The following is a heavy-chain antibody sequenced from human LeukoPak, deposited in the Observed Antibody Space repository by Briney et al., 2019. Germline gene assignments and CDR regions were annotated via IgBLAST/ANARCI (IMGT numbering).Heavy chain of an antibody. CDR2: INTDTRGT. CDR1: GFTFSGSA. D-gene: IGHD3-16*01. CDR3: ARAGAYHFDN. V-gene: IGHV3-74*01. Sequence: GGSLRLSCAASGFTFSGSAMHWVRQAPGKGLVWVSIINTDTRGTYYADSVKGRFTISRDNAKNTLYLQMNSLRAEDTAVYYCARAGAYHFDNWGQGTLVTVSS. J-gene: IGHJ4*02.